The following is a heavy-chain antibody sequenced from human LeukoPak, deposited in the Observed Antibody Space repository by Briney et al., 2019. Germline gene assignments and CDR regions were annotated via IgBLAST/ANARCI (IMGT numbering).Heavy chain of an antibody. CDR3: ARELGKVQVVSSAAGTGY. Sequence: GASVKVSCKASGYTFTSYYMHWVRQAPGQGLEWMGIINPSGGSTSYAQKFQGRVTMTRDTSTSTVYMELSSLRSEDTAVYYCARELGKVQVVSSAAGTGYWGQGTLVTVSS. D-gene: IGHD6-13*01. V-gene: IGHV1-46*01. CDR1: GYTFTSYY. CDR2: INPSGGST. J-gene: IGHJ4*02.